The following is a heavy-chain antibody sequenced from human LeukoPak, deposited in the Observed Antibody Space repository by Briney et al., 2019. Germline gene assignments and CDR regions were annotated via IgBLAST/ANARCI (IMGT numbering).Heavy chain of an antibody. CDR2: ICYSGST. D-gene: IGHD3-22*01. CDR3: ARHWYYYDSSGYYDY. CDR1: GGSISSYY. V-gene: IGHV4-59*08. Sequence: SETLSLTCTVSGGSISSYYWSWIRQPPGKGLEWIGYICYSGSTNYNPSLKSRVTISVDTSKNQFSLKLSSVTAADTAVYYCARHWYYYDSSGYYDYWGQGTLVTVSS. J-gene: IGHJ4*02.